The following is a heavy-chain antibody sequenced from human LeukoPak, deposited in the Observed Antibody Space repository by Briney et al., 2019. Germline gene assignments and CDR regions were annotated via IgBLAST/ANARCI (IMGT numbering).Heavy chain of an antibody. D-gene: IGHD1-26*01. CDR3: AREVGATSGWFDP. CDR2: IYYSGST. J-gene: IGHJ5*02. Sequence: SETLSLTCTVSGGSISSGSYYWSWIRQPPGKGLEWIGYIYYSGSTNYNPSLKSRVTISVDTSKNQFSLKLSSVTAADTAVYYCAREVGATSGWFDPWGQGTLVTVSS. V-gene: IGHV4-61*01. CDR1: GGSISSGSYY.